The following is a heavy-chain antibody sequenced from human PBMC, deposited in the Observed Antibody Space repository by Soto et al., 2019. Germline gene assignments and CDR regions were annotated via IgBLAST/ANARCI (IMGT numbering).Heavy chain of an antibody. V-gene: IGHV3-30-3*01. CDR3: VRTGETGEDYYFFGMDV. Sequence: GGSLRLSCAASGFIFSTYAIHWVRQAPGKGLEWVAVISYDGSDKYYAVSVKGRFTISRDNSKNTLYLQMNSLRGEDTAVYYCVRTGETGEDYYFFGMDVWGQGTTVAVSS. J-gene: IGHJ6*02. D-gene: IGHD7-27*01. CDR1: GFIFSTYA. CDR2: ISYDGSDK.